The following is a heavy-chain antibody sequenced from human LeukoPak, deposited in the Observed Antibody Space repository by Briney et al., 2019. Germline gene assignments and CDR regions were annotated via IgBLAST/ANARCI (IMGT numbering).Heavy chain of an antibody. CDR3: ATPVVPAAPTAFDI. CDR2: IIPILGIA. Sequence: ASVKVSCKASGGTFSSYAISWVRQAPGQGLEWMGRIIPILGIANYAQKFQGRVTITADKSTSTAYMELSSLRSEDTAVYYCATPVVPAAPTAFDIWGQGTMATVSS. D-gene: IGHD2-2*01. CDR1: GGTFSSYA. J-gene: IGHJ3*02. V-gene: IGHV1-69*04.